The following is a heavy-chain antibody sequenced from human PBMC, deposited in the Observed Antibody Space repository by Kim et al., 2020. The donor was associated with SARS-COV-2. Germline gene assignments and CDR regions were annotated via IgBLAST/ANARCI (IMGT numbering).Heavy chain of an antibody. J-gene: IGHJ4*02. D-gene: IGHD2-15*01. CDR1: GGSISSYY. CDR2: IYYSGST. CDR3: ARAPPDIYCSGGSCYSKAGYYFDY. V-gene: IGHV4-59*01. Sequence: SETLSLTCTVSGGSISSYYWSWIRQPPGKGLEWIGYIYYSGSTNYNPSLKSRVTISVDTSKNQFSLKLSSVTAADTAVYYCARAPPDIYCSGGSCYSKAGYYFDYWGQGTLVTVSS.